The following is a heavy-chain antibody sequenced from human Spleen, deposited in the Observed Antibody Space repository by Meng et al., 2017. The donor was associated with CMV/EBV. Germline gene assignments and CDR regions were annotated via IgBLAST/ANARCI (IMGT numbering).Heavy chain of an antibody. CDR3: VSSISAAVDWFDP. V-gene: IGHV4-39*07. CDR1: GASISSSNYY. Sequence: VPGASISSSNYYWGWIRQPPGKGLEWIGSIYNSQITFSNPSLKSRITISVDTSKSQLSLRLRSVTAADTAVYYCVSSISAAVDWFDPWGQGTLVTVSS. J-gene: IGHJ5*02. D-gene: IGHD6-13*01. CDR2: IYNSQIT.